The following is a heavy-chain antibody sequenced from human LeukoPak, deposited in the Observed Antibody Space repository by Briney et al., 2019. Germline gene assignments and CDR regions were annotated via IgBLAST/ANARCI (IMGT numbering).Heavy chain of an antibody. V-gene: IGHV1-2*02. CDR2: INPNSGGT. D-gene: IGHD5-12*01. J-gene: IGHJ4*02. CDR1: GYTFTGYY. Sequence: ASVKVSCKASGYTFTGYYMHWVRQAPGQGLEWMGWINPNSGGTNYAQKFQGRVTMTRDTSISTAYMELSRLRSDDTAVYYCARVPPTYWRLRSSYFDYWGQGTLVTVSS. CDR3: ARVPPTYWRLRSSYFDY.